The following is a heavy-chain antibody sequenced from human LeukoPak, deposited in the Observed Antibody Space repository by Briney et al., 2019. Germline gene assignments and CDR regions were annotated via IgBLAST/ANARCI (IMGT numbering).Heavy chain of an antibody. V-gene: IGHV4-4*07. CDR2: IYTSGST. CDR1: GGSISSYY. J-gene: IGHJ6*03. Sequence: PSETLSLTCTVAGGSISSYYWSWIRQPAGKGLEWIGRIYTSGSTNYNPSLKSRVTISVDKSKNQFFLKLSSVTAADTAVYYCAREFGAYYYDSSAPEGYYYYYMDVWGKGTTVTVSS. D-gene: IGHD3-22*01. CDR3: AREFGAYYYDSSAPEGYYYYYMDV.